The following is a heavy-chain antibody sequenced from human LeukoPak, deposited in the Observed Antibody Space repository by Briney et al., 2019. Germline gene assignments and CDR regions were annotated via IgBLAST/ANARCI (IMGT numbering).Heavy chain of an antibody. J-gene: IGHJ4*02. CDR1: GGSINSNSYY. CDR3: ARLWSGYRPPDY. CDR2: IYYSGNT. D-gene: IGHD3-3*01. Sequence: SETLSLTCTVSGGSINSNSYYWGWIRQPPGKGLEWIGRIYYSGNTYYNPSLKSRVTISVDTSKNQSSLKLSSVTAADTAVYYCARLWSGYRPPDYWGQGTLVTVSS. V-gene: IGHV4-39*01.